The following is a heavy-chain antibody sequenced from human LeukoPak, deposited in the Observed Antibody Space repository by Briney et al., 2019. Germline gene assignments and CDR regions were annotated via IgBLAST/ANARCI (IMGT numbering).Heavy chain of an antibody. CDR1: GFTFSSYA. CDR2: INAGDRST. CDR3: ARVKPSYYYDSSGYSD. V-gene: IGHV3-23*01. Sequence: GGSLRLSCTTSGFTFSSYAMSWVRQAPGKGLQWVSGINAGDRSTYYAESVKGRFTISRDNSKNTLYPQMNSLRAEDTAVYYCARVKPSYYYDSSGYSDWGQGTLVTVSS. J-gene: IGHJ4*02. D-gene: IGHD3-22*01.